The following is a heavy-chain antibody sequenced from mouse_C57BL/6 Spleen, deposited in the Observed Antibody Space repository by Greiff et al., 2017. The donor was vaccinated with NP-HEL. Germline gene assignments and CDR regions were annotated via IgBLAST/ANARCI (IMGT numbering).Heavy chain of an antibody. V-gene: IGHV1-54*01. Sequence: VKVVESGAELVRPGTSVKVSCKASGYAFTNYLIEWVKQRPGQGLEWIGVINPGSGGTNYNEKFKGKATLTADKSSSTAYMQLSSLTSEDSAVYFCARDYVYFDYWGQGTTLTVSS. CDR2: INPGSGGT. J-gene: IGHJ2*01. D-gene: IGHD2-4*01. CDR3: ARDYVYFDY. CDR1: GYAFTNYL.